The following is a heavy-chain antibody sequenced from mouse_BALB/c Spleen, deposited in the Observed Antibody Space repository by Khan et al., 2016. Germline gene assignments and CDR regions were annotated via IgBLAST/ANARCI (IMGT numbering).Heavy chain of an antibody. CDR3: ARNPYGSTYFDY. D-gene: IGHD1-1*01. Sequence: QVQLKQSGPGLVQPSQSLSITCTVSGFSLTSYGVHWVRQSPGKGLEWLGVIWSGGSTDYNAAFISRLSISKDNSKSQVFFKMNSLQANDTAIYCWARNPYGSTYFDYWGQGTTLTVSS. CDR1: GFSLTSYG. V-gene: IGHV2-2*02. J-gene: IGHJ2*01. CDR2: IWSGGST.